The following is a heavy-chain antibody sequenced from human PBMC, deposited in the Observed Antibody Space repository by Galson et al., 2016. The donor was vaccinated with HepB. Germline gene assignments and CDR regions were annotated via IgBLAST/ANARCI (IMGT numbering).Heavy chain of an antibody. CDR3: ARDGVRWSPVEYFHY. D-gene: IGHD3-3*01. CDR2: ISGSGGTT. J-gene: IGHJ4*03. Sequence: SLRLSCAASGFTFSNFGMSWVRQVPGKGLEWVSLISGSGGTTSYADSVEGRFTVSRDNSKNTVYLQMNNLRAEDTAIYYCARDGVRWSPVEYFHYWGQGTVVTVS. V-gene: IGHV3-23*01. CDR1: GFTFSNFG.